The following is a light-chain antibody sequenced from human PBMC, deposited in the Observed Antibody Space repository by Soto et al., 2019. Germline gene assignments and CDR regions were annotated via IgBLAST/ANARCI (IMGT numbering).Light chain of an antibody. CDR2: HAS. Sequence: EIVLTQSPGTVSLSQGETATLSCRTSQSVNTYIAWYQQKPGQAPRLLIYHASTRASGIPDRFSGSGSGTEFTLIISSLEPEDFAVYYCQQYGSSPEVTFGGGTKVEIE. V-gene: IGKV3-20*01. CDR1: QSVNTY. CDR3: QQYGSSPEVT. J-gene: IGKJ4*01.